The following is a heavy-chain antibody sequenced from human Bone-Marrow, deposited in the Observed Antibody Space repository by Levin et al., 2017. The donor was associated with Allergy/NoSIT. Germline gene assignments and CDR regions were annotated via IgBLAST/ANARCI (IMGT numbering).Heavy chain of an antibody. D-gene: IGHD3-9*01. CDR1: GDSIISATYY. V-gene: IGHV4-39*02. Sequence: SETLSLTCTVSGDSIISATYYWGWVRQPPGKGLEWIGSVYFSGSTYLSPFLKSRVTMAVDTSRSHFSLNLSSVTAADTAVYYCARVPALRFLDWFLDYWGRGVLVTVSS. CDR2: VYFSGST. CDR3: ARVPALRFLDWFLDY. J-gene: IGHJ4*02.